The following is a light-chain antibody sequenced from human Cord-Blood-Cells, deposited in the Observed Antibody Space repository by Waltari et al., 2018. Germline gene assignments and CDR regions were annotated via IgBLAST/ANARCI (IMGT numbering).Light chain of an antibody. CDR1: QGISSW. V-gene: IGKV1D-12*01. CDR2: AAS. Sequence: DIQMTQSPSSVSASVGARVTITCRASQGISSWLAWYQQKPGNAPKLLIYAASSLQSGVPSSFGGSGSGTDFTITFSSLQPEEFATYYCQRAISFPLAVGPGSKVDIK. J-gene: IGKJ3*01. CDR3: QRAISFPLA.